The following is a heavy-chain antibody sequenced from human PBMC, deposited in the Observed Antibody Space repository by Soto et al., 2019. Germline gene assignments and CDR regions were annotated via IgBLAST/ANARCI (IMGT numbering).Heavy chain of an antibody. CDR2: IYFDGITT. CDR1: GFTFNTHW. V-gene: IGHV3-74*01. CDR3: ASRGGMGVDY. D-gene: IGHD1-26*01. Sequence: PGGSLRLSCTACGFTFNTHWMHWVRQAPWKGLVWVSRIYFDGITTNYADSVKRRLTVSRDNAKNTVYLHVNTLRDEDTAVYYCASRGGMGVDYWGRGILVTVCS. J-gene: IGHJ4*02.